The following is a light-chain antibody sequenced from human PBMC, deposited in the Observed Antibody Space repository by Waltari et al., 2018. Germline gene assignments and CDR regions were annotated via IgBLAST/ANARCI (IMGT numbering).Light chain of an antibody. CDR3: QHYNNWSGA. V-gene: IGKV3-15*01. CDR2: GAS. Sequence: EIVMTQSPATLSVSPGERATLSCRASQTVHSNLACFQQRPGQAPRLLIYGASTRATGIPARFSGSGSGTEFTLTISSLQSEDFAVYYCQHYNNWSGAFGPGTKVDIK. CDR1: QTVHSN. J-gene: IGKJ3*01.